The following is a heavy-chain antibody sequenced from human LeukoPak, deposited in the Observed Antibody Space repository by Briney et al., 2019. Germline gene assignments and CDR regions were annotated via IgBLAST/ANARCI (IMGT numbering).Heavy chain of an antibody. V-gene: IGHV3-23*01. CDR2: ISGSGVTT. J-gene: IGHJ4*02. D-gene: IGHD3-22*01. Sequence: GSLRLSCIVSGFPFSSYAMSWVRRAPGKGLEWVSAISGSGVTTYYADSVKGRFTISRDNFKNTLYLQMNSLRAEDTAVYYCAKASAMIVVVSKHFDYWGQGTLVTVSS. CDR3: AKASAMIVVVSKHFDY. CDR1: GFPFSSYA.